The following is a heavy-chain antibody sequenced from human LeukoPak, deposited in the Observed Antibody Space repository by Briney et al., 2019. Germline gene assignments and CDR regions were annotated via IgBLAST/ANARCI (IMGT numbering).Heavy chain of an antibody. CDR2: INHSGST. V-gene: IGHV4-34*01. Sequence: SETLSLTCAVYGGSFSGYYWSWIRQPPGKGLEWIGEINHSGSTYHNPSLMSRVTISKDTSKNQFSLRLSSVTAADTAVYYCARGLRELAAAGTYYFDYWGQGTLVTVSS. CDR1: GGSFSGYY. CDR3: ARGLRELAAAGTYYFDY. J-gene: IGHJ4*02. D-gene: IGHD6-13*01.